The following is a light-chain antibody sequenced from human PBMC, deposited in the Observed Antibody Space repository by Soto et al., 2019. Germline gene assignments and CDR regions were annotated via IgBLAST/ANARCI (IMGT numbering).Light chain of an antibody. V-gene: IGKV3-15*01. CDR2: GAS. CDR3: QQRSNWPPV. J-gene: IGKJ4*01. CDR1: QTVNSN. Sequence: EKGMTQSPATLSVSPGERATLSCRASQTVNSNLAWYQQKPGQAPRLLIYGASTRATGIPARFSGSGSGTDFTLTISSLEPEDFAVYYCQQRSNWPPVFGGGTKVDIK.